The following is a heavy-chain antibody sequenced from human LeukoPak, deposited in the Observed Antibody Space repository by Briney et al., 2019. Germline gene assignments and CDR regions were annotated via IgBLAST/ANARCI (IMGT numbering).Heavy chain of an antibody. CDR2: IRAKIHDGTT. CDR1: GFIFGDYN. Sequence: PGGSLRLSCTTSGFIFGDYNMNWVRQAPGKGLEWVGYIRAKIHDGTTDFAASVKGRFTISRDDSKSIAYLQMTRLKSEDTAVYYCSRGQKDPYGPEFDYWGQGTLVTVSS. D-gene: IGHD3-10*01. V-gene: IGHV3-49*04. J-gene: IGHJ4*02. CDR3: SRGQKDPYGPEFDY.